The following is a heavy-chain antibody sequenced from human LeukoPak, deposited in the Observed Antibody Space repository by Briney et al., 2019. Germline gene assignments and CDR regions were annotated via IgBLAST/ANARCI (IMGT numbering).Heavy chain of an antibody. J-gene: IGHJ4*02. V-gene: IGHV4-39*07. CDR1: GASISNNDYY. D-gene: IGHD1-26*01. CDR2: INQSGST. CDR3: ATSGSYRDY. Sequence: SETLSLTCTVSGASISNNDYYWAWIRQPPGKGLEWIGEINQSGSTNYNPSLKSRVTISADTSKNQFSLKLSSVTAADTAAYYCATSGSYRDYWGQGTLVTVSS.